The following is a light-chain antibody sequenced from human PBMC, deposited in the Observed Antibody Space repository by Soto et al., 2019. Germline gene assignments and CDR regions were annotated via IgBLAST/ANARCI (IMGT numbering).Light chain of an antibody. CDR2: NVS. CDR1: SSDVGGYNY. V-gene: IGLV2-11*01. Sequence: QSVLTQPRSVSGSPGQSVTISCTGTSSDVGGYNYVSWYQQNPGKAPKLMIYNVSKRPSGVPDRFSGSKSGNTASLTISGLQVEDEADYYCCSYAGTYPWVFGGGTKLTVL. J-gene: IGLJ3*02. CDR3: CSYAGTYPWV.